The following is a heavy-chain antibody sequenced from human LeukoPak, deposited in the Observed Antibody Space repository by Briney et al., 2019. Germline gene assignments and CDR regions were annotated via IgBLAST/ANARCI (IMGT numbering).Heavy chain of an antibody. Sequence: SLKVSCKASGGTFRSFAISWVRQTPGQGLEWMGEIIPIFRTANYAQKFQGRVTITADESTSTAYMELSSLRSEDTAVYYCARALRYYSDSSGYAFDYWGQGTLVTVSS. J-gene: IGHJ4*02. CDR1: GGTFRSFA. V-gene: IGHV1-69*01. D-gene: IGHD3-22*01. CDR3: ARALRYYSDSSGYAFDY. CDR2: IIPIFRTA.